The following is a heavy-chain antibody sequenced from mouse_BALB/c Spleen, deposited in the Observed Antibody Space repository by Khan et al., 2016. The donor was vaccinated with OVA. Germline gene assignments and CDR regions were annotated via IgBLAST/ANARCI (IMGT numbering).Heavy chain of an antibody. D-gene: IGHD1-1*01. CDR2: ISYSGNT. Sequence: EVQLQESGPGLVKPSQSLSLTCTVTGYSITSDYAWNWIRQFPGNKLEWMGFISYSGNTNYNPSLKSRISITRDTSKNQFFLQLNSVTTEDTATYYCARVYGGDFDYWGQGTTFTVSS. CDR3: ARVYGGDFDY. V-gene: IGHV3-2*02. J-gene: IGHJ2*01. CDR1: GYSITSDYA.